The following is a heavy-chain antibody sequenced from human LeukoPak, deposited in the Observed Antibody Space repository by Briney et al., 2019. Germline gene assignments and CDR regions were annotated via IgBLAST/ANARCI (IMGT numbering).Heavy chain of an antibody. D-gene: IGHD3-22*01. Sequence: ASVKVSCKASGYTFTSYGISWVRQVPGQGLEWMGWISAYNGNTNYAQKLQGRVTMTTDTSTSTAYMELRSLRSDDTAVYYCARDRAYYYDSLVPGWRVWGQGTLVTVSS. J-gene: IGHJ4*02. CDR2: ISAYNGNT. CDR3: ARDRAYYYDSLVPGWRV. V-gene: IGHV1-18*01. CDR1: GYTFTSYG.